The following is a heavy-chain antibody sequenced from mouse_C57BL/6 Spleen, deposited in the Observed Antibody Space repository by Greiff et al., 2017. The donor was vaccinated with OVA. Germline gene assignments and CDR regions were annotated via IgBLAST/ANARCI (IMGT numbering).Heavy chain of an antibody. Sequence: EVQVVESGGGLVKPGGSLKLSCAASGFTFSSYAMSWVRQTPEKRLEWVATISDGGSYTYYPDNVKGRFTISRDNAKNNLYLQMSHLKSEDTAMDYCARDLRSNCYFDDWGQGTTLTVSS. V-gene: IGHV5-4*01. J-gene: IGHJ2*01. CDR2: ISDGGSYT. CDR1: GFTFSSYA. CDR3: ARDLRSNCYFDD. D-gene: IGHD2-5*01.